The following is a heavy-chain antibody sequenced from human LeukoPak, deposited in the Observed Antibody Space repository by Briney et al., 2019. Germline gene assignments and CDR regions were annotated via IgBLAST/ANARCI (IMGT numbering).Heavy chain of an antibody. D-gene: IGHD6-13*01. V-gene: IGHV3-30*02. CDR2: IRYDGSNK. Sequence: GGSLTLSCAASGFTFSSYGMHWVRQAPGKGLEWVAFIRYDGSNKYYADSVKVRFTISRDNSKNTLYLQMNSLRAEDTAVYYCAKDRSGSSWYGDFDYWGQGTLVTVSS. CDR3: AKDRSGSSWYGDFDY. J-gene: IGHJ4*02. CDR1: GFTFSSYG.